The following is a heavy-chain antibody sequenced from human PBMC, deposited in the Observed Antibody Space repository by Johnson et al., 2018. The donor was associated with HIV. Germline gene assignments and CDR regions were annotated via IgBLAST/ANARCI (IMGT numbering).Heavy chain of an antibody. V-gene: IGHV3-15*01. J-gene: IGHJ3*02. CDR1: GFTFSNAW. Sequence: VQLMESGGGLVKPGGSLRLSCAASGFTFSNAWMSWVRQAPGKGLEWVGRIKSKTDGGTTYYAAPVKGRFTISRDDSKNTLYLKMKSLKTEDTAVYYSTTEELERPHDAFDIWGEGTMFHVSS. CDR3: TTEELERPHDAFDI. D-gene: IGHD1-1*01. CDR2: IKSKTDGGTT.